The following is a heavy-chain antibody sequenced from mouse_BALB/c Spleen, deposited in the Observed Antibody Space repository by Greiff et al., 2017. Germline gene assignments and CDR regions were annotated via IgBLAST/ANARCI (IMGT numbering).Heavy chain of an antibody. CDR2: ISSGSSTI. CDR1: GFTFSSFG. V-gene: IGHV5-17*02. CDR3: ARSVGNYRYFDV. J-gene: IGHJ1*01. D-gene: IGHD2-1*01. Sequence: EVMLVESGGGLVQPGGSRKLSCAASGFTFSSFGMHWVRQAPEKGLEWVAYISSGSSTIYYADTVKGRFTISRDNPKNTLFLQMTSLRSEDTAMYYCARSVGNYRYFDVWGAGTTVTVSS.